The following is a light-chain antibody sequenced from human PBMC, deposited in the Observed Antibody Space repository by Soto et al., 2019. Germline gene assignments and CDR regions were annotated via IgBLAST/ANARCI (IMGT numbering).Light chain of an antibody. J-gene: IGKJ5*01. Sequence: EIVLTQSPGTLSLSPGERATLSCRASQSVGSNYLAWYQQNPGQAPRLLISGASSRATGIPDRFSGSGSGTDFTLTISRLESEDFAVYYCQRYGSSPPHTFGQGTRLEIK. CDR2: GAS. CDR1: QSVGSNY. V-gene: IGKV3-20*01. CDR3: QRYGSSPPHT.